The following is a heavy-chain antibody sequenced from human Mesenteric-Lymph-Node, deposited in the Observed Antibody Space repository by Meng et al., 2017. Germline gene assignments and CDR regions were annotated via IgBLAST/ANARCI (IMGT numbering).Heavy chain of an antibody. CDR1: GFTFSSYA. CDR3: AKAQGTRSSGCSHCDY. Sequence: GESLKISCAASGFTFSSYAMSWVRQAPGKGLEWVSAISGSGGSTYYADSVKGRFTNSRDNSKNTLYLQMNSLRAEDTAVYYCAKAQGTRSSGCSHCDYWGQGTLVTVSS. V-gene: IGHV3-23*01. D-gene: IGHD6-19*01. CDR2: ISGSGGST. J-gene: IGHJ4*02.